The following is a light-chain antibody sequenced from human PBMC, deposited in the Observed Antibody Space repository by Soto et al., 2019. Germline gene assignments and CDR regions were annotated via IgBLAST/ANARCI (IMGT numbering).Light chain of an antibody. J-gene: IGKJ1*01. CDR2: AAS. CDR3: QQSGSSPPT. V-gene: IGKV3-20*01. Sequence: EIELTQSPGTLSLSLGERAALACRASQSVSSMFLAWYQQKAGQAPRLLIYAASNRATGIPDRFSGSGSGTDFTLTISRLEPEDFAVYYCQQSGSSPPTFGQGTKVDIK. CDR1: QSVSSMF.